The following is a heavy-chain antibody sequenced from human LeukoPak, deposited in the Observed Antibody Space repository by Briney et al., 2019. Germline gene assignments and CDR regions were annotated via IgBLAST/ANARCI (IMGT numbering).Heavy chain of an antibody. D-gene: IGHD3-22*01. CDR1: GYTFTGYY. CDR3: ARGITMIVVVIGALDY. V-gene: IGHV1-2*02. CDR2: ITPNSGGT. Sequence: ASVKVSCKASGYTFTGYYMHWVRQAPGQGLEWMGWITPNSGGTNYAQKFQGRVTMTRDTSISTAYMELSRLRSDDTAVYYCARGITMIVVVIGALDYWGQGTLVTVSS. J-gene: IGHJ4*02.